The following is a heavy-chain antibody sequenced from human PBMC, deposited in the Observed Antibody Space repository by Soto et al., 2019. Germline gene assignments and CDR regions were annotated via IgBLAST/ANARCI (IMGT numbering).Heavy chain of an antibody. CDR2: IYPGDSDT. CDR3: ARRGRQGYYYYGMDV. J-gene: IGHJ6*02. Sequence: GESLKISCKGSGYSFTSYWIGWVRQMPGKGLEWMGIIYPGDSDTRYSPSFQGQVTISADKSISTAYLQWSSLKASDTAMYYCARRGRQGYYYYGMDVWGQGTTVTVSS. CDR1: GYSFTSYW. V-gene: IGHV5-51*01.